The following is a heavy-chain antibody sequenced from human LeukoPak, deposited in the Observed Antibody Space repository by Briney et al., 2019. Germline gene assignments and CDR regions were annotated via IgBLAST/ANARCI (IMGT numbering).Heavy chain of an antibody. V-gene: IGHV1-8*01. J-gene: IGHJ6*03. CDR1: GYTFTSYD. Sequence: ASVKVSCKAPGYTFTSYDINWVRQATGQGLEWMGWMNPNSGNTGYAQKFQGRVTMTRNTSISTAYMELSSLRSEDTAVYYCARGSVTMVRGVNYYYYMDVWGKGTTVTISS. CDR3: ARGSVTMVRGVNYYYYMDV. D-gene: IGHD3-10*01. CDR2: MNPNSGNT.